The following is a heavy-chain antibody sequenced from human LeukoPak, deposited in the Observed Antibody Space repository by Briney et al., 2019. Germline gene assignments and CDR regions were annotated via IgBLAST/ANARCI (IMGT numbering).Heavy chain of an antibody. CDR2: IYWDDDK. Sequence: SGPTLVKPTQTLTLTCTFSGFSLSTSGVGVGWIRQPPGKALEWLALIYWDDDKRYSPSLKSRLTITKDTSKHQVVLIMTNMDPVDTATYFCAHRRGHLYYGVSGSIYGGRFDYWGQGTLVTVSS. J-gene: IGHJ4*02. CDR3: AHRRGHLYYGVSGSIYGGRFDY. D-gene: IGHD3-22*01. V-gene: IGHV2-5*02. CDR1: GFSLSTSGVG.